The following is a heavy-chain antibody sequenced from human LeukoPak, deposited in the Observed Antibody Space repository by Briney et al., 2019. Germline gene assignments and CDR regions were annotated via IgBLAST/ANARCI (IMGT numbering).Heavy chain of an antibody. D-gene: IGHD3-10*01. CDR1: GFTFSSYG. Sequence: PGGSLRLSCATSGFTFSSYGMTGVRQAPGKGLEWVSSISGSGDNTYYADSVKGRFTISRDNSKNTLYLQMNSLRAEDTAVYYCAKRLGSTDYWGQGTLVTVSS. J-gene: IGHJ4*02. CDR3: AKRLGSTDY. CDR2: ISGSGDNT. V-gene: IGHV3-23*01.